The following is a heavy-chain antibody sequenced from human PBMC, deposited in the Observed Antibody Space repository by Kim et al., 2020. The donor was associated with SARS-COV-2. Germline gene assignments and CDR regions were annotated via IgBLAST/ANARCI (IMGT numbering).Heavy chain of an antibody. D-gene: IGHD3-9*01. CDR1: GGSISSSNW. J-gene: IGHJ6*02. V-gene: IGHV4-4*02. CDR2: IYHSGST. Sequence: SETLSLTCAVSGGSISSSNWWSWVRQPPGKGLEWIGEIYHSGSTNYNPSLKSRVTISVDKSKNQFSLKLSSVTAADTAVYYCARKYYDILTGYYTVDYYYYYGMDVWGQGTTVTVSS. CDR3: ARKYYDILTGYYTVDYYYYYGMDV.